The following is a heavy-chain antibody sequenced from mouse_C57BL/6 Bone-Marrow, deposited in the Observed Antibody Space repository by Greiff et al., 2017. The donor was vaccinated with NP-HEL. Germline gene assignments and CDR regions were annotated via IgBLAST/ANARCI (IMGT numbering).Heavy chain of an antibody. V-gene: IGHV5-6-3*01. D-gene: IGHD2-1*01. J-gene: IGHJ2*01. CDR2: INSDGGST. CDR1: GFTFSSYG. Sequence: EVHLVESGGDLVKPGGSLKLSCAASGFTFSSYGMSWVRQTPDKRLELVAAINSDGGSTYYPDTMERRFIISRDNTKKTLYLQMSSLRSEDTALYYCARQGSIYYGNSDYWGQGTTLTVSS. CDR3: ARQGSIYYGNSDY.